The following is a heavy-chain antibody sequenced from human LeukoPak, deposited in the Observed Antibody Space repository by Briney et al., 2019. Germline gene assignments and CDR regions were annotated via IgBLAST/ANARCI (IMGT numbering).Heavy chain of an antibody. CDR1: GFTFSSYA. CDR3: ARAGRVYYYYGMDV. J-gene: IGHJ6*02. CDR2: ISSNGGST. V-gene: IGHV3-64*01. Sequence: GGSLRLSRAASGFTFSSYAMHWVRQAPGKGLEYVSAISSNGGSTYYANSVKGRFTISRDNSKNTLYLQMGSLRAEDMAVYYCARAGRVYYYYGMDVWGQGTTVTVSS.